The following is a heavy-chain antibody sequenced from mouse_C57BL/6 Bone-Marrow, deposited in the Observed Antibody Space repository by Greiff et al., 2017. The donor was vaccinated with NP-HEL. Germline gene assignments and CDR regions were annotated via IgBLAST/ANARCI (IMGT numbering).Heavy chain of an antibody. CDR1: GYTFTSYW. J-gene: IGHJ2*01. CDR3: TRREDGKGQLRQGRYFDY. V-gene: IGHV1-5*01. Sequence: EVQLQQSGTVLARPGASVKMSCKTSGYTFTSYWMHWVKQRPGQGLEWIGAIYPGNSDTSYNQKFKGKAKLTAVTSASTAYMELSSLTNEDSAVYYCTRREDGKGQLRQGRYFDYWGQGTTLTVSS. CDR2: IYPGNSDT. D-gene: IGHD3-2*02.